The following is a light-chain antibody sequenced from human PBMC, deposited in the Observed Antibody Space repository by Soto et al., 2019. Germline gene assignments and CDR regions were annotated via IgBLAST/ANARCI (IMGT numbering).Light chain of an antibody. J-gene: IGLJ3*02. CDR2: DVN. CDR3: LSFGGSFNFRV. V-gene: IGLV2-11*01. Sequence: QSALTQPRSVSGSPGQSVTISCTGTNSDVGAYNYVSWYQQHPGKAPKLIIFDVNKRPSGVPDRFSGSKSGNTASLTISGVQAGDWGELCFLSFGGSFNFRVFGGRTKLTVL. CDR1: NSDVGAYNY.